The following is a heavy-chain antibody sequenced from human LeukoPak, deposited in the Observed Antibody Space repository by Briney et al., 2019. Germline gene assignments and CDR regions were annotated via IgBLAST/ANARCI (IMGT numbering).Heavy chain of an antibody. Sequence: PSETLSLTCTVSGGSISSSSYYWGWIRQPPGKGLEWIGSIYYSGSTYYNPPLKSRVTISVDTSKNQFSLKLSSVTAADTAVYYCARSGGWLLWGQSGNYWYFDLWGRGTLVTVSS. J-gene: IGHJ2*01. D-gene: IGHD3-9*01. CDR3: ARSGGWLLWGQSGNYWYFDL. CDR2: IYYSGST. V-gene: IGHV4-39*01. CDR1: GGSISSSSYY.